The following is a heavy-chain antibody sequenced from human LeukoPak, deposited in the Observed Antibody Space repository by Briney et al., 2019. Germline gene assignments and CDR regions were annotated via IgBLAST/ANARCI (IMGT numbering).Heavy chain of an antibody. J-gene: IGHJ4*02. CDR3: ASSLQDGSGSYYVDY. CDR1: GGSISSSSYY. Sequence: ASETLSLTCTVSGGSISSSSYYWGWIRQSPGKGLEWIGSIYYSGSTYYNPSLKSRVTISVDTSKNQFSLKLSSVTAADTAVYYCASSLQDGSGSYYVDYWGQGTLVTVSS. CDR2: IYYSGST. V-gene: IGHV4-39*07. D-gene: IGHD3-10*01.